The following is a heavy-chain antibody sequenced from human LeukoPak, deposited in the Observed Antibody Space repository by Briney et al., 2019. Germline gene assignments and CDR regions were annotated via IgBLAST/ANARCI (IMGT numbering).Heavy chain of an antibody. D-gene: IGHD6-19*01. V-gene: IGHV3-7*01. CDR3: ARGGTVADPSRL. Sequence: GGSLRLSCAVSGFTFSGFWMSWSRQAPGKGLEWVASINSDGSEGYYADVVKGRFTISRDNAKNSLYLQMNSLRAEDTAVYYCARGGTVADPSRLWGQGTLVTVSS. J-gene: IGHJ4*02. CDR1: GFTFSGFW. CDR2: INSDGSEG.